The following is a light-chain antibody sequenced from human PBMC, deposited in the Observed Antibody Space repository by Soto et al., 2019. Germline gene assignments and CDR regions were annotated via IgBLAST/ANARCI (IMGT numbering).Light chain of an antibody. Sequence: EVVLTQSPGTLSLSPGERATLSCRAGQSVSGNYLAWYQHKPGQAPRLLIYAASSRATGIPDRFSGSGSGTDFTLTISRLETEDFAVYYCQQYGSTLGTCGQGTRVEIK. CDR3: QQYGSTLGT. J-gene: IGKJ1*01. CDR2: AAS. V-gene: IGKV3-20*01. CDR1: QSVSGNY.